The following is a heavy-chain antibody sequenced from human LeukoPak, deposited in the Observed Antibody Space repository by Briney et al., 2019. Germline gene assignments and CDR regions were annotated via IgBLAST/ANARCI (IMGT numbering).Heavy chain of an antibody. CDR1: GLTFSNAW. D-gene: IGHD5-18*01. J-gene: IGHJ4*02. CDR2: IKKDGTEK. Sequence: PGGSLRLSCAASGLTFSNAWMSWVRQAPGKGLEWVANIKKDGTEKYYVDSVKGRFTISRDNAKTSLYLQMNSLRAEDTAVYHCARHLSGVTGYTYGRGIDYWGQGTLVTVSS. CDR3: ARHLSGVTGYTYGRGIDY. V-gene: IGHV3-7*01.